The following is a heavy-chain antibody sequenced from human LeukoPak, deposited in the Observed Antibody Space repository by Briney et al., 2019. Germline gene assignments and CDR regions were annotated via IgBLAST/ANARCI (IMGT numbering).Heavy chain of an antibody. Sequence: GGSLRLSCAASGFTFSSYSMNWVRQAPGEGLEWVSSISSSSSYIYYADSVKGRFTISRDNAKNSLYLQMNSLRAEDTAVYYCARDQLYCGGPTCYRTGDDSWGQGTLVTVSS. J-gene: IGHJ4*02. V-gene: IGHV3-21*01. CDR2: ISSSSSYI. CDR1: GFTFSSYS. D-gene: IGHD2-2*02. CDR3: ARDQLYCGGPTCYRTGDDS.